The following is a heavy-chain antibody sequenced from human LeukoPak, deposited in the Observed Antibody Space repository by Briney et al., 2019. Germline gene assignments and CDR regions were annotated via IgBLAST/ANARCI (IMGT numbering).Heavy chain of an antibody. D-gene: IGHD6-13*01. CDR3: ARTYTMSSSWYPFDY. CDR2: IIPIFGTA. J-gene: IGHJ4*02. CDR1: GGTFSSYA. Sequence: SVKVSCKASGGTFSSYAISWVRQAPGQGLEWMEGIIPIFGTANYAQKFQGRVTITADESTSTAYMELSSLRSEDTAVYYCARTYTMSSSWYPFDYWGQGTLVTVSS. V-gene: IGHV1-69*13.